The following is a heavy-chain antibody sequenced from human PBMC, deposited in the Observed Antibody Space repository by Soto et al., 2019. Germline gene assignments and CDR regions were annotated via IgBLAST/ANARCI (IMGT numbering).Heavy chain of an antibody. CDR3: ARGEYYYGSGIYYKWGSFDY. CDR2: IIPIFGTA. V-gene: IGHV1-69*01. CDR1: GGTFSSYA. J-gene: IGHJ4*02. D-gene: IGHD3-10*01. Sequence: QVQLVQSGAEVKKPGSSVKVSCKASGGTFSSYAISWVRQAPGQGLEWMGGIIPIFGTANYAQKFHGRVTITADESTSTAYMELSSLSSEDTAVYYCARGEYYYGSGIYYKWGSFDYWGQGTLVTVSS.